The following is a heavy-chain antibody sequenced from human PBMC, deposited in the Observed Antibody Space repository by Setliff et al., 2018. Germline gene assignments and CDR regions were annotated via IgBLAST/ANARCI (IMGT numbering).Heavy chain of an antibody. J-gene: IGHJ6*03. CDR1: GFTFSNAW. CDR2: IDKDGSST. D-gene: IGHD2-21*02. Sequence: GGSLRLSCAASGFTFSNAWMNWVRQAPGKGLEWVARIDKDGSSTVYADSVKGRFTISRDNAKNSVYLQVNSLRAEDTAVYYCAKCGGDHCCPLYQYYMDVWGKGTTVTVSS. CDR3: AKCGGDHCCPLYQYYMDV. V-gene: IGHV3-74*01.